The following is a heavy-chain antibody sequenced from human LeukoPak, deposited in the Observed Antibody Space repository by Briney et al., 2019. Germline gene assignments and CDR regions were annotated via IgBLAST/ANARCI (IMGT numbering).Heavy chain of an antibody. J-gene: IGHJ5*02. D-gene: IGHD3-9*01. Sequence: ASVKVSCKASGYTFTSYYMHWVRQAPGQGLEWMGIINPSGGSTSYAQKFQARFTMTRDTSASTIYMELSSLRSEDTAVYYCARDAILRYSVTHNWFDPWGQGTQVTVSS. CDR2: INPSGGST. CDR3: ARDAILRYSVTHNWFDP. V-gene: IGHV1-46*01. CDR1: GYTFTSYY.